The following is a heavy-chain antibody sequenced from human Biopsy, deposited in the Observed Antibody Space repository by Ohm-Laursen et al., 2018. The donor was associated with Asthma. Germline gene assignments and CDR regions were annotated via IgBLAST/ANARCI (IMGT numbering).Heavy chain of an antibody. CDR2: ISDDAINT. Sequence: SLRLSCTAPGFNFRTSGMHWVRQAPGKGLEWLAVISDDAINTYYADSVKGRFTISRDNSKNTLSLQMNSLRAEDTAVYYCARAYGGSFFSGSFDIWGQGTMVTVSS. V-gene: IGHV3-30*03. J-gene: IGHJ3*02. D-gene: IGHD4-23*01. CDR1: GFNFRTSG. CDR3: ARAYGGSFFSGSFDI.